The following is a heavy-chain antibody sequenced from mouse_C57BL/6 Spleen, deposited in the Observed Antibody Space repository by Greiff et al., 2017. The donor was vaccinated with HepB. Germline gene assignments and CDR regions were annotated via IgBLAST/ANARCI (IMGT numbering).Heavy chain of an antibody. Sequence: QVQLQQSGAELVRPGTSVKLSCKASGYTFTSYWMHWVKQRPGQGLEWIGVIDPSDSYTNYNQKFKGKATLTVDTSSSTAYMQLSSLTSEDSAVYYCARGEDGVYAMDYWGQGTSVTVSS. J-gene: IGHJ4*01. CDR3: ARGEDGVYAMDY. V-gene: IGHV1-59*01. CDR1: GYTFTSYW. D-gene: IGHD1-1*02. CDR2: IDPSDSYT.